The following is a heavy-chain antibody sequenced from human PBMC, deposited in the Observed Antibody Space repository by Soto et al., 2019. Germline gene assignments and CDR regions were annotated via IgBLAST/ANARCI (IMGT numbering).Heavy chain of an antibody. CDR3: ARDLDYGGNSEASDV. D-gene: IGHD4-17*01. CDR2: IIPIFGTA. J-gene: IGHJ3*01. V-gene: IGHV1-69*13. CDR1: GGSFSSYA. Sequence: SVKVSCKASGGSFSSYAISWVRQAPGQGLEWMGGIIPIFGTANYAQKFQGRVTITADESTSTAYMELSSLKASDTAMYYCARDLDYGGNSEASDVWGQGTMVTVSS.